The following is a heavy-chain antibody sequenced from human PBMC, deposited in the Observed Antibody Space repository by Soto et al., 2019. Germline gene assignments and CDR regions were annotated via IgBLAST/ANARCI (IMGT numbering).Heavy chain of an antibody. CDR2: IVVGSGNT. J-gene: IGHJ6*02. CDR1: GFTFTSSA. V-gene: IGHV1-58*01. CDR3: AALRDYYDSSGNGMDV. Sequence: GASVKVSCKASGFTFTSSAVQWVRQARGQRLEWIGWIVVGSGNTNYAQKFQERVTITRDMSTSTAYMELSSLRSEDTAVYYCAALRDYYDSSGNGMDVRGQGTTVTVSS. D-gene: IGHD3-22*01.